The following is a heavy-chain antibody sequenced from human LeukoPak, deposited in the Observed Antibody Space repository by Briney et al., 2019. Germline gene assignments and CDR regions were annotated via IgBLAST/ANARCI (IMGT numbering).Heavy chain of an antibody. D-gene: IGHD2-15*01. CDR3: ARRAYCSGGSCYRTDFNWCGL. J-gene: IGHJ5*02. CDR2: IWYDGSNK. CDR1: GFTFSSYG. Sequence: GRSLRLSCAASGFTFSSYGMHWVRQAPGKGLEWVAVIWYDGSNKYYADSVKGRFTISRDNSKNTLYLQMNSLRAEDTAVYYCARRAYCSGGSCYRTDFNWCGLWGQGTLVTVSS. V-gene: IGHV3-33*01.